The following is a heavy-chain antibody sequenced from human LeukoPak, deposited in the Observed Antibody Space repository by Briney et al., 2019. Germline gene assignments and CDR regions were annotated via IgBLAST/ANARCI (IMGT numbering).Heavy chain of an antibody. CDR2: IIPIFGTA. Sequence: SVKVSCKASGGTFSSYAISWVRQAPGQGLEWMGGIIPIFGTANYAQKFQGRVTMTTDTSTSTAYMELRSLRSDDTAVYYCARDLKMGYSSGRYSWGTGSSNDYWGQGTLVTVSS. V-gene: IGHV1-69*05. D-gene: IGHD6-19*01. J-gene: IGHJ4*02. CDR3: ARDLKMGYSSGRYSWGTGSSNDY. CDR1: GGTFSSYA.